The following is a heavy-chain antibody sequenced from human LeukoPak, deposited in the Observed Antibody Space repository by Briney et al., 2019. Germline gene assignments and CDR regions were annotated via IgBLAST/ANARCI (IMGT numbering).Heavy chain of an antibody. Sequence: PGGSLRLSCAASGFTVSSNYMSWVRQAPGQGLEWVSVFYAGGGTYYADSVKGRFTISRDTSKNTLYLQMTSLRAEDTAVYYCAREDIVVVPAAIRDYYYMDVWGKGTTVTVSS. V-gene: IGHV3-53*01. CDR2: FYAGGGT. D-gene: IGHD2-2*02. J-gene: IGHJ6*03. CDR3: AREDIVVVPAAIRDYYYMDV. CDR1: GFTVSSNY.